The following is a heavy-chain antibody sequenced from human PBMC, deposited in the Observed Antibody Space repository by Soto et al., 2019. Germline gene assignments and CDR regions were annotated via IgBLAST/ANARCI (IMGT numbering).Heavy chain of an antibody. J-gene: IGHJ5*01. Sequence: SETLSLTCIVSSGSISSSLNHWGWIRQPPGKGLEWIGNINYSGSTYYNPSLQSRLTISVDTSNNQFSLRLSSVTAADTAVYYCARHPLERYSNSWYISWGQGTLVT. CDR3: ARHPLERYSNSWYIS. D-gene: IGHD6-13*01. CDR2: INYSGST. CDR1: SGSISSSLNH. V-gene: IGHV4-39*01.